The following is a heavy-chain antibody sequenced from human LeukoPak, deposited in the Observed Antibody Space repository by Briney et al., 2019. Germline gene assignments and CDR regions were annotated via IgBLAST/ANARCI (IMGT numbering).Heavy chain of an antibody. CDR1: GGSISSSNW. Sequence: PSGTLSLTCAVSGGSISSSNWWSWVRQPPGKGLEWIGEIYHSVSTNYNPSLKSRVTMSVDTSKNQFSLKLSSVTAADTAVYYCARGDIVVVPAADHDAFDIWGQGTMVTVSS. CDR3: ARGDIVVVPAADHDAFDI. CDR2: IYHSVST. V-gene: IGHV4-4*02. J-gene: IGHJ3*02. D-gene: IGHD2-2*01.